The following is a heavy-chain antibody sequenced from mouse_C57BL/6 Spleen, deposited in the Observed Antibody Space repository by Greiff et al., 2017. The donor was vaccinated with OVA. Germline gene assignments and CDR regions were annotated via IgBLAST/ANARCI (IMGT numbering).Heavy chain of an antibody. Sequence: QVQLQQSGAELARPGASVKLSCKASGYTFTSYGISWVKQRTGQGLEWIGDINTRSGNTYYNEKLKGKATLTADKSSSTAYMELRSLTSEYSAVYFCSLLQRDYWGQGTTLTVSS. CDR2: INTRSGNT. CDR3: SLLQRDY. D-gene: IGHD1-1*01. J-gene: IGHJ2*01. V-gene: IGHV1-81*01. CDR1: GYTFTSYG.